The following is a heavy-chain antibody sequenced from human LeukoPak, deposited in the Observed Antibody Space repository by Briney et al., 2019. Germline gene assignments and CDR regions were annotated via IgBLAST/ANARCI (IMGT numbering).Heavy chain of an antibody. V-gene: IGHV1-69*05. CDR2: IIPIFGTA. Sequence: ASVKVSCKASGGTFSSYAISWVRQAPGQGLEWMGGIIPIFGTANYAQKFQGRVTITTDESTSTAYMELSSLRSEDTAVYYCARSGYSYGYSGAFDIWGQGTMVTVSS. D-gene: IGHD5-18*01. J-gene: IGHJ3*02. CDR3: ARSGYSYGYSGAFDI. CDR1: GGTFSSYA.